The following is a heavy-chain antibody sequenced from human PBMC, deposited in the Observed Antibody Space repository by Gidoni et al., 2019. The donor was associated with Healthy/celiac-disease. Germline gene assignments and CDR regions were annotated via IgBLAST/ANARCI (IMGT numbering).Heavy chain of an antibody. CDR2: IYYSGST. CDR3: ARDPVLRRYFDY. D-gene: IGHD3-16*01. CDR1: GGSVSSGSYY. V-gene: IGHV4-61*01. J-gene: IGHJ4*02. Sequence: QVQLQESGPGLVKPSEPLSLTCTVSGGSVSSGSYYWSWIRQPPGKGLEWIGYIYYSGSTNYNPSLKSRVTISVDTSKNQFSLKLSSVTAADTAVYYCARDPVLRRYFDYWGQGTLVTVSS.